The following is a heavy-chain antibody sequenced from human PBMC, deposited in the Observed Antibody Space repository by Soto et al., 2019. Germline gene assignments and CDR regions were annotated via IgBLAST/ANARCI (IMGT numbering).Heavy chain of an antibody. J-gene: IGHJ4*02. V-gene: IGHV4-39*01. D-gene: IGHD6-13*01. CDR2: IYYSGST. Sequence: SETLSLTCTVSGGSISSSSYYWGWIRQPPGKGLEWIGSIYYSGSTYYNPSLKSRVTISVDTSKNQFSLKLSSVTAADTAVYYGARHTQQQPRIFDYWGQGTPVTVSS. CDR3: ARHTQQQPRIFDY. CDR1: GGSISSSSYY.